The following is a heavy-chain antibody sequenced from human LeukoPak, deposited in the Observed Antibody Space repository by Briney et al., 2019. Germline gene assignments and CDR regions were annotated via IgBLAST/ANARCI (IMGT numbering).Heavy chain of an antibody. V-gene: IGHV3-23*01. CDR1: GFTFSSYA. CDR3: AKGLIYYYDSSGYYPYFDY. Sequence: GGSLRLSCAATGFTFSSYAMSWVRQAPGKGLEWVSTISSSGVSTYYADSVKGRFTISRDNSKNTLYLQMNSLRGEDTAVYYCAKGLIYYYDSSGYYPYFDYWGQGTLVTVSS. CDR2: ISSSGVST. J-gene: IGHJ4*02. D-gene: IGHD3-22*01.